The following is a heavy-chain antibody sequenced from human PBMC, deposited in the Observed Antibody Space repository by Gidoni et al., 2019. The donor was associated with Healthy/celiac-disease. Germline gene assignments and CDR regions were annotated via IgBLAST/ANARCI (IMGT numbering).Heavy chain of an antibody. D-gene: IGHD2-15*01. CDR3: ARSLEYCSGGSCYGY. CDR1: GGSVSSGSYY. V-gene: IGHV4-61*01. CDR2: IYYSGST. Sequence: QVQLQASGPGLVKPSETLSLTCTVSGGSVSSGSYYWSWIRQPPGKGLEWIGYIYYSGSTNYNPSLKSRVTISVDTSKNQFSLKLSSVTAADTAVYYCARSLEYCSGGSCYGYWGQGTLVTVSS. J-gene: IGHJ4*02.